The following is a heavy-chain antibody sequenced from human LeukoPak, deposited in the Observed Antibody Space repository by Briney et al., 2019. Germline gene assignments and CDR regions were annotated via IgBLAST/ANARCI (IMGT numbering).Heavy chain of an antibody. V-gene: IGHV4-39*01. J-gene: IGHJ4*02. CDR1: GGSISSSSYY. D-gene: IGHD3-10*01. CDR3: ASYYYGSGSYYKTLFDY. Sequence: PSETLSLTCTVSGGSISSSSYYWGWIRQPPGKGLEWIGSIYYSGSTYYNPSLKSRVTISVDTSKNQFSLKLSSVTAADTAVYYCASYYYGSGSYYKTLFDYWGQGTLVTVSS. CDR2: IYYSGST.